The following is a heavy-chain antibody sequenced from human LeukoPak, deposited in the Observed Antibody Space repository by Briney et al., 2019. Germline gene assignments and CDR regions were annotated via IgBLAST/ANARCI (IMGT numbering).Heavy chain of an antibody. CDR1: GFTFSSYE. CDR3: ASGDDYFDY. V-gene: IGHV3-48*03. CDR2: ISSSGSTI. J-gene: IGHJ4*02. Sequence: GGSLRLSCAAPGFTFSSYEMNWVRQAPGKGLEWVSYISSSGSTIYYADSVKGRFTISRDNAKNSLYLQMNSLRAEDTAVYYCASGDDYFDYWGQGTLVTVSS. D-gene: IGHD7-27*01.